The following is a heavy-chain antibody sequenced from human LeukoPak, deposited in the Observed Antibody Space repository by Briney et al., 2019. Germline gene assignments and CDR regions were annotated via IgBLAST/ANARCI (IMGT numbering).Heavy chain of an antibody. CDR1: GYSFSSYL. CDR2: IYPGDSDT. J-gene: IGHJ5*02. Sequence: GSFLKICCTGSGYSFSSYLIGLVRELAGERLELMGIIYPGDSDTTYSPSFQGQVTFSADKPISTAYRQWSSLKASDTAMYYCARPHDYCDYFGLFVPWGQGTLVTVSS. V-gene: IGHV5-51*01. D-gene: IGHD4-17*01. CDR3: ARPHDYCDYFGLFVP.